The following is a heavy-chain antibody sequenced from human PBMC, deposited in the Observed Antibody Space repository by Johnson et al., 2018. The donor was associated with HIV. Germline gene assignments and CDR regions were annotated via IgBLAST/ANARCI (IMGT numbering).Heavy chain of an antibody. Sequence: QVQLVESGGGVVQPGRSPRLSCAASGFTFSRYGIHWVRQAPGKGLEWVAVISYDGSNKKYADSVKGRFTISRDNSKNTLYLQMNSLRAGDTAVYYCASRGREIVAAGILGAFDIWGQGTMVTVSS. CDR2: ISYDGSNK. J-gene: IGHJ3*02. CDR1: GFTFSRYG. D-gene: IGHD6-13*01. V-gene: IGHV3-30*03. CDR3: ASRGREIVAAGILGAFDI.